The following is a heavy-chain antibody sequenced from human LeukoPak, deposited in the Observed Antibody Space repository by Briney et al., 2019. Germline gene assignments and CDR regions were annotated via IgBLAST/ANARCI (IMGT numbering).Heavy chain of an antibody. CDR2: ISSNGCTI. Sequence: GGSLRLSCAASGFTFSDYYMSWIRQAPGKGLEWVSYISSNGCTIYYADSVKGRFTISRDNAKNSLYLQMNSLRAEDTAVYYCARVSPIDSSGYYPLDYWGQGTLVTVSS. J-gene: IGHJ4*02. V-gene: IGHV3-11*01. CDR3: ARVSPIDSSGYYPLDY. D-gene: IGHD3-22*01. CDR1: GFTFSDYY.